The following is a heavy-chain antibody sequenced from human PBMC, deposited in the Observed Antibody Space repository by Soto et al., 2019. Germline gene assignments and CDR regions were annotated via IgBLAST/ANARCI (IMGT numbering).Heavy chain of an antibody. Sequence: EVQLVESGGGLVQPGGSLRLSCTASGFSLSDHYVDWVRQAPGKGLEWVGRSRNKANSYTTEYAASVRGRFTISRDDSRNSLYLQMDSLKTENTAVYYCSRDFTVSGTYAVDYWGQGTLVTVSS. J-gene: IGHJ4*02. CDR1: GFSLSDHY. CDR2: SRNKANSYTT. CDR3: SRDFTVSGTYAVDY. V-gene: IGHV3-72*01. D-gene: IGHD3-16*01.